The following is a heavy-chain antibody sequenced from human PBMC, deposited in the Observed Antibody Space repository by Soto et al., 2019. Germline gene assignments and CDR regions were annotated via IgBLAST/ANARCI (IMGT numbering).Heavy chain of an antibody. CDR1: GGTFSTYS. CDR3: TIGSWSGEVFDI. V-gene: IGHV1-69*02. CDR2: IIPMLGVR. J-gene: IGHJ3*02. D-gene: IGHD2-21*01. Sequence: QVQLVQSGAEVKKPGSSVKVSCKDSGGTFSTYSMFWVRQAPGQGLEWMGRIIPMLGVRNYAQRFQDRVTISANKSTATVHMELSSLRSEDTALYYCTIGSWSGEVFDIWGQGTMVTVSS.